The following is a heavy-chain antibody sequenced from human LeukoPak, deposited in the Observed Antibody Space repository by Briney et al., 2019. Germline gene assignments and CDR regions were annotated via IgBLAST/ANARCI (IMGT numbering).Heavy chain of an antibody. D-gene: IGHD2-15*01. CDR1: GFTFSSYS. CDR3: ARDLRYCSGGSCYFNPFDY. J-gene: IGHJ4*02. V-gene: IGHV3-21*01. Sequence: GGSLRLSCAASGFTFSSYSMNWVRQASGKGLEWVSSISSSSSYTYYADSVRGRFTISRDNAKNSLYLQMNSLRAEDTAVFYCARDLRYCSGGSCYFNPFDYWGQGTLVTVSS. CDR2: ISSSSSYT.